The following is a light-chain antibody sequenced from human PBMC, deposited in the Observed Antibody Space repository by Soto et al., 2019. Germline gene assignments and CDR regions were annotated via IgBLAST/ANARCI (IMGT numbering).Light chain of an antibody. CDR2: SNN. J-gene: IGLJ2*01. CDR3: AAWDDSLNGVV. V-gene: IGLV1-44*01. CDR1: SSNIGSNI. Sequence: QSVLTQPPSASGTPRQRVTISCSGSSSNIGSNIVNWYQQLPGTAPKLLIYSNNQRPSGVPDRFSASESGTSASLAISGLQSEDEADYYCAAWDDSLNGVVFGGGTKLTVL.